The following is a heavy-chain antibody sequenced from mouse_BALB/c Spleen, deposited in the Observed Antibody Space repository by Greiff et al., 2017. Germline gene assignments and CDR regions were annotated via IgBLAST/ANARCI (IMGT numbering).Heavy chain of an antibody. CDR3: TGGGYYCYFDV. V-gene: IGHV1-5*01. CDR1: GYTFTSYC. D-gene: IGHD2-2*01. J-gene: IGHJ1*01. Sequence: EVQLLESGPVLARPGASVKMSCKASGYTFTSYCMHWVKQTPGQGLEWIGAIYPGNSDTSYNQKFKGKAKLTAVTSTITAYMELSSLTSEDSAVYYCTGGGYYCYFDVWGAGTTVTVSS. CDR2: IYPGNSDT.